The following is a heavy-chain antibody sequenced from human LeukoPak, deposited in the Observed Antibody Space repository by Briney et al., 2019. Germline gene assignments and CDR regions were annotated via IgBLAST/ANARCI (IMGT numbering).Heavy chain of an antibody. CDR2: ISGSGGST. Sequence: PVGSLRLSCAASGFTFDDYAMHWVRQAPGKGLEWVSAISGSGGSTYYADSVKGRFTISRDNSKNTLYLQMNSLRAEDTAVYYCAKGPHFFDYWGQGTLVTVSS. J-gene: IGHJ4*02. D-gene: IGHD2/OR15-2a*01. CDR3: AKGPHFFDY. CDR1: GFTFDDYA. V-gene: IGHV3-23*01.